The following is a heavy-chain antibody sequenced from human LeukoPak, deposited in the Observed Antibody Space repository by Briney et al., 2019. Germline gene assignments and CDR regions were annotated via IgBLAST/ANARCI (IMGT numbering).Heavy chain of an antibody. V-gene: IGHV3-53*04. D-gene: IGHD2-15*01. Sequence: GGSLRLSCAASGFTVSSHYMSWVRQAPGKGLDWVSVIYSGDNTYYADSVRGRITISRHTSKNTLYLQMNSLRAEDTAVYYCARDLRGGNFDYWGQGTLVTVSS. CDR2: IYSGDNT. CDR1: GFTVSSHY. J-gene: IGHJ4*02. CDR3: ARDLRGGNFDY.